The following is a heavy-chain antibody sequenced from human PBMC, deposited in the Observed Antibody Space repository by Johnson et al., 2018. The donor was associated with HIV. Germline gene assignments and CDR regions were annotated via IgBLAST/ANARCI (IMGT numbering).Heavy chain of an antibody. CDR3: ARDRHPRAVAGQGGAFDI. CDR2: IWYDGSNK. Sequence: QVQLVESGGGVVQPGRSLRLSCAASGFTFSSYGMHWVRQAPGKGLEWVAVIWYDGSNKYYADSVKGRFTISRDNTKNTLYLQMNSLRAEDTAVYYCARDRHPRAVAGQGGAFDIWGQGKMVTVSS. D-gene: IGHD6-19*01. CDR1: GFTFSSYG. V-gene: IGHV3-33*01. J-gene: IGHJ3*02.